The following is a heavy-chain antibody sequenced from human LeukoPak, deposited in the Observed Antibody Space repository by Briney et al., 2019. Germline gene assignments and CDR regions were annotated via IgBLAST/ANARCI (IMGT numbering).Heavy chain of an antibody. D-gene: IGHD3-10*01. V-gene: IGHV3-30-3*01. Sequence: GGSLRLSCAASGFTFRNYVIHWARQAPGKGLEWVAVTSSDLNVKLYADSVKGRFTISRDNSRSTLYLQMNSLRPEDTAIYYCAREGYYGSGSPPSLYFDYWGQGTLVTVSS. CDR2: TSSDLNVK. CDR1: GFTFRNYV. CDR3: AREGYYGSGSPPSLYFDY. J-gene: IGHJ4*02.